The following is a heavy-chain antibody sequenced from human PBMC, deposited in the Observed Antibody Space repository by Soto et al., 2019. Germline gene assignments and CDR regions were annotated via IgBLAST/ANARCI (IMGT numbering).Heavy chain of an antibody. D-gene: IGHD4-17*01. CDR2: IIPILGIA. J-gene: IGHJ3*02. V-gene: IGHV1-69*04. CDR1: GGTFSSYT. CDR3: ARDLATVTKYDAFDI. Sequence: SVKVSFKASGGTFSSYTISWVRQAPGQGLEWMGRIIPILGIANYAQKFQGRVTITADKSTSTAYMELSSLRSEDTAVYYCARDLATVTKYDAFDIWGQGTMVTVSS.